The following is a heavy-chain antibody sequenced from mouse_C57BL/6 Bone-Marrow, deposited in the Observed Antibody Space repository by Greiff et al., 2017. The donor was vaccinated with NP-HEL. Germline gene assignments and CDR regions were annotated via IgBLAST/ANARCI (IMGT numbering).Heavy chain of an antibody. Sequence: EVKLMESGGGLVQPGGSLSLSCAASGFTFTDYYMSWVRQPPGKALEWLGFIRNKANGYTTEYSASVKGRFTISRDNSQSILYLQMNALRAEDSATYYCARLRRFYYAMDYWGQGTSVTVSS. CDR3: ARLRRFYYAMDY. V-gene: IGHV7-3*01. J-gene: IGHJ4*01. CDR2: IRNKANGYTT. CDR1: GFTFTDYY. D-gene: IGHD1-1*01.